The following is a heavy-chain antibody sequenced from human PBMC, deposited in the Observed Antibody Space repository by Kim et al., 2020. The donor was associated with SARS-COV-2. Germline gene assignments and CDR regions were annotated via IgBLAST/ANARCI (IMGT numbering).Heavy chain of an antibody. CDR1: GFTFSSYA. J-gene: IGHJ4*02. Sequence: GGSLRLSCAASGFTFSSYAMSWVRQAPGKGLEWVSVIYSGGSSTYYADSVKGRFTISRDNSKNTLYLQMNSLRAEDTAVYYCAKESIAAAGSGNSDRNSEFDYWGQGTLVTVSS. V-gene: IGHV3-23*03. D-gene: IGHD6-13*01. CDR3: AKESIAAAGSGNSDRNSEFDY. CDR2: IYSGGSST.